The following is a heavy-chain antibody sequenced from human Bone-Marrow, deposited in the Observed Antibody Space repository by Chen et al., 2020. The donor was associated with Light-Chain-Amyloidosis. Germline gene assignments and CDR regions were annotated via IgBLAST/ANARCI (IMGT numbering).Heavy chain of an antibody. D-gene: IGHD1-26*01. CDR3: ARDLKEYHREWAYFFSYMDV. CDR1: GFTVSNSY. CDR2: IYSGSSA. Sequence: QLVETGGGLIQPGGSLRLTCAVSGFTVSNSYMSWVRQAPGKGLEWVSVIYSGSSANYADSVKGRFIISRDNSKNTLYLQMNSLRAEDTAVYYCARDLKEYHREWAYFFSYMDVWGQGTTVTVSS. V-gene: IGHV3-53*02. J-gene: IGHJ6*03.